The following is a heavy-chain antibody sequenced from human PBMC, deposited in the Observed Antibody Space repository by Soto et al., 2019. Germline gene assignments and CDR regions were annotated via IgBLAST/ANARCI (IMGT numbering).Heavy chain of an antibody. CDR3: ARAGAGYSYGFDY. V-gene: IGHV4-59*01. J-gene: IGHJ4*02. Sequence: SETLSLTCTVSGGSISSYYWSWIRQPPGKGLERIGYIYYSGSTNYNPSLKSRVTISVDTSKNQFSLKLSSVTAADTAVYYCARAGAGYSYGFDYWGQGTLVTVSS. CDR1: GGSISSYY. D-gene: IGHD5-18*01. CDR2: IYYSGST.